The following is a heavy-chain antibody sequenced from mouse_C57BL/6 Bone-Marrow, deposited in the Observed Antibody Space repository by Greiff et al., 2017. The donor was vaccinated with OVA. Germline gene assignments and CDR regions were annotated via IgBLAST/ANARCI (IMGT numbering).Heavy chain of an antibody. D-gene: IGHD1-1*01. J-gene: IGHJ2*01. Sequence: QVHVKQSGAELVKPGASVKISCKASGYAFSSYWMNWVKQRPGKGLEWIGQIYPGDGDTNYNGKFKGKATLTADKSSSTAYMQLSSLTSEDSAVYFCAYYGSSYGYFDYWGQGTTLTVSS. V-gene: IGHV1-80*01. CDR3: AYYGSSYGYFDY. CDR1: GYAFSSYW. CDR2: IYPGDGDT.